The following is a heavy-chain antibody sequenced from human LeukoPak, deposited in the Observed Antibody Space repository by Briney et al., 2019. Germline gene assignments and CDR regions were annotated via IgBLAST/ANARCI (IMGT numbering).Heavy chain of an antibody. V-gene: IGHV3-23*01. D-gene: IGHD3-16*02. CDR3: AKGLSDGEYYYYYMDV. CDR1: GFTFSSYA. CDR2: ISGSGGST. J-gene: IGHJ6*03. Sequence: LSGGSLRLSCAASGFTFSSYAMSWVRQAPGKGLEWVSAISGSGGSTYYADSVKGRFTISRDNSKNTLYLQMNSLRAEDTAVYYCAKGLSDGEYYYYYMDVWGKGTTVTVSS.